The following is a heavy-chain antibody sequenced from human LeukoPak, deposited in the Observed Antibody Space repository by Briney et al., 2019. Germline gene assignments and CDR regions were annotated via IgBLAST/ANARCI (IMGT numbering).Heavy chain of an antibody. CDR1: GFTFSTYS. CDR2: ISGSSSAI. D-gene: IGHD2/OR15-2a*01. Sequence: GGSLRLPCAVSGFTFSTYSMNWVRQAPGKGLEWVSYISGSSSAIYYADSVKARFTISRDNAKNSLYLQLNSLRAEDTAVYYCARGFYAIVDVDYWGQGTLVTVSS. V-gene: IGHV3-48*04. CDR3: ARGFYAIVDVDY. J-gene: IGHJ4*02.